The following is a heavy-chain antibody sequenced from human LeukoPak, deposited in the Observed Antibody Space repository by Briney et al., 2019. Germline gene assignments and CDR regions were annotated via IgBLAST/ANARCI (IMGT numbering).Heavy chain of an antibody. V-gene: IGHV1-24*01. CDR1: GYTLTELS. Sequence: ASVKVSCKVSGYTLTELSMHWVRQVPGKGLEWMGGFDPEDGETIYAQKFQGRVTMTEDTSTDTAYMELSSLRSEDTAVYYCATGELSSGWYVLDYWGQGTLVTVSS. CDR3: ATGELSSGWYVLDY. J-gene: IGHJ4*02. CDR2: FDPEDGET. D-gene: IGHD6-19*01.